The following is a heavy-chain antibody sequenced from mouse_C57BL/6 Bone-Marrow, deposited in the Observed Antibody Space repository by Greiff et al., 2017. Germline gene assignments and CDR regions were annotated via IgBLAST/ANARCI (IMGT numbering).Heavy chain of an antibody. CDR3: ARHGYYAMDY. J-gene: IGHJ4*01. CDR1: GYTFTSYG. CDR2: IYPRSGNT. Sequence: QVQLQQSGAELVRPGASVKLSCKASGYTFTSYGISWVKQRTGQGLEWIGEIYPRSGNTYYNEKFKGKATLTADKSSSTAYMELRSLTSEDSAVYFCARHGYYAMDYWGQGTSVTVSS. V-gene: IGHV1-81*01.